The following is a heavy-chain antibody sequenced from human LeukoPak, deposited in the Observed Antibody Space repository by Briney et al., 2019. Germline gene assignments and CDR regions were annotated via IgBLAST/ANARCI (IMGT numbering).Heavy chain of an antibody. D-gene: IGHD6-13*01. CDR1: GYSISSGYY. CDR2: IYHSGST. J-gene: IGHJ6*03. V-gene: IGHV4-38-2*02. CDR3: ARELEYSSSWYGRAYYYYYMDV. Sequence: SETLSLTCTVSGYSISSGYYWGWIRQPPGKGLEWIGSIYHSGSTYYNPSLKSRVTISVDTSKNQFSLKLSSVTAADTAVYYCARELEYSSSWYGRAYYYYYMDVWGKGTTVTVSS.